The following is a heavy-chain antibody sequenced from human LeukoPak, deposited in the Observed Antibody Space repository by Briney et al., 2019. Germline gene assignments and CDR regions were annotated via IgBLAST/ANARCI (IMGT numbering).Heavy chain of an antibody. J-gene: IGHJ4*02. D-gene: IGHD3-16*01. CDR1: GGSISSSSYY. V-gene: IGHV4-39*01. CDR3: ARGASPKDAVFFDY. Sequence: SETLSLTCTVSGGSISSSSYYWGWIRQPPGKGLEWIGSIYYSGSTYYSPSLKSRVTISVDTSKNQFSLQLNSVTAADTAVYYCARGASPKDAVFFDYWGQGALITVSS. CDR2: IYYSGST.